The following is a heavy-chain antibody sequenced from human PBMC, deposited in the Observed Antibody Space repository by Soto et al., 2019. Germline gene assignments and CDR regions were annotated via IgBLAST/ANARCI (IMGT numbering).Heavy chain of an antibody. CDR1: GGSISSGGYY. CDR2: IYYSGST. V-gene: IGHV4-31*03. CDR3: ARETPIVAKGAYNWFDP. J-gene: IGHJ5*02. D-gene: IGHD5-12*01. Sequence: SETLSLTCTVSGGSISSGGYYWSWIRQHPGKGLEWIGYIYYSGSTYYNPSLKSRVTISVDTSKNQFSLKLSSVTAADTAVYYCARETPIVAKGAYNWFDPWGQGTLVTVSS.